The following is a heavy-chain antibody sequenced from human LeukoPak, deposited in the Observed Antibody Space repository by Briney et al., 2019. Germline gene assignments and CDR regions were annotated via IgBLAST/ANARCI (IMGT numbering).Heavy chain of an antibody. Sequence: ASVKVSCKASGGTFSSYAISWVRQAPGQGLEWMGGIIPIFSTANYAQKFQGRVTITADKSTSTAYMELSSLRSEDTAVYYCARERHDYGGFDYWGQGTLVTVSS. CDR2: IIPIFSTA. V-gene: IGHV1-69*06. D-gene: IGHD4-23*01. J-gene: IGHJ4*02. CDR1: GGTFSSYA. CDR3: ARERHDYGGFDY.